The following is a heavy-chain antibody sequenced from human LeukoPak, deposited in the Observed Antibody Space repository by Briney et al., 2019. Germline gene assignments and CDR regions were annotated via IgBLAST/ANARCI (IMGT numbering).Heavy chain of an antibody. CDR3: ARAGNYGGNSEGWTFGY. J-gene: IGHJ4*02. Sequence: PGGSLRLSCAASGFTFSSYAMHWVRQAPGKGLEWVAVISYDGSNKYYADSVKGRFTISRDNSKNTLYLQMNSLRAEDTAVYYCARAGNYGGNSEGWTFGYWGQGTLVTVSS. D-gene: IGHD4-23*01. CDR1: GFTFSSYA. CDR2: ISYDGSNK. V-gene: IGHV3-30*04.